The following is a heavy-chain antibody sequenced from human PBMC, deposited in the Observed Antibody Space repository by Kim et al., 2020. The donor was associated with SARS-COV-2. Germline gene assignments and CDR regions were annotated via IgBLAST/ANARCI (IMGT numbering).Heavy chain of an antibody. CDR3: AREVSRWYSYGTDYWNFDL. D-gene: IGHD5-18*01. Sequence: SRVTISIDTSKNQFSLKLSSVTAADTAVYYCAREVSRWYSYGTDYWNFDLWGRGTLVTVSS. V-gene: IGHV4-34*01. J-gene: IGHJ2*01.